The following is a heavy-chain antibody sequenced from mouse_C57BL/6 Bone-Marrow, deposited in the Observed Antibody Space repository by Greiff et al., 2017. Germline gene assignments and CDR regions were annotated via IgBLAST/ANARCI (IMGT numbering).Heavy chain of an antibody. Sequence: VQLVESGAELARPGASVKLSCKASGYTFTSYGISWVKQRTGQGLEWIGEIYPRSGNTYYNEKFKGKATRTADKSSSTAYMELRSLTSEDSAVYFCARLDYDYYFDYWGQGTTLTVSS. CDR3: ARLDYDYYFDY. CDR2: IYPRSGNT. CDR1: GYTFTSYG. D-gene: IGHD2-4*01. V-gene: IGHV1-81*01. J-gene: IGHJ2*01.